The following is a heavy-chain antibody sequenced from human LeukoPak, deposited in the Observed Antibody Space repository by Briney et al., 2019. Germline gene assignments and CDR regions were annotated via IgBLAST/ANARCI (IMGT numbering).Heavy chain of an antibody. D-gene: IGHD3-3*01. J-gene: IGHJ4*02. CDR2: LSVSGGST. Sequence: PGGSLRLSCAASEFAVSSYAISWVRQAPGKWLEWVSGLSVSGGSTYYADSVKGRFTISRDNSKNTLYLQMNSLRAEDTAVYYCAKGTVFGVVSSGGLDYWGQGTLVTVSS. CDR1: EFAVSSYA. V-gene: IGHV3-23*01. CDR3: AKGTVFGVVSSGGLDY.